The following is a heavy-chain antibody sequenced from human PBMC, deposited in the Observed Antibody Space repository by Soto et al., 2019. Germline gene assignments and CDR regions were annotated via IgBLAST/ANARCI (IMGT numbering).Heavy chain of an antibody. CDR3: ARHGGVPAGFYYYYFYMDV. D-gene: IGHD3-16*01. CDR2: IYYSGST. V-gene: IGHV4-39*01. CDR1: GGSISSSSYY. Sequence: SETLSLTCTVSGGSISSSSYYWGWIRQRPGKGLEWIGSIYYSGSTYYNPSLKSRVTISVDTSKNQFSLRLRSVTAADTAVYYCARHGGVPAGFYYYYFYMDVWGKGTTVTVSS. J-gene: IGHJ6*03.